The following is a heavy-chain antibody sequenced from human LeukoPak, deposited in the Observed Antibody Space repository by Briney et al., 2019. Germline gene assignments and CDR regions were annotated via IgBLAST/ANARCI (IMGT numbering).Heavy chain of an antibody. V-gene: IGHV3-33*01. CDR1: GFIFSGYG. CDR3: ARGDYYDASGEWYFDL. D-gene: IGHD3-22*01. CDR2: IWHDGSDK. Sequence: GRSLRVSCAASGFIFSGYGIHWVRQARGKGLEWVAVIWHDGSDKYYADSVKGRCTISRDNSKNTLYLQMNSLRAEDTAVYYCARGDYYDASGEWYFDLWGRGTLVTVSS. J-gene: IGHJ2*01.